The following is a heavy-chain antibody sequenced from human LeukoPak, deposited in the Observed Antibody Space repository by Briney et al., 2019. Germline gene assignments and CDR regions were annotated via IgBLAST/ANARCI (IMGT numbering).Heavy chain of an antibody. Sequence: GESLKISCKGSGYSFTSYWIGWVRQMPGKGLEWMGIIYPGDSGTRYSPSFQGQVTISTDKSISTAYLQWSSLKASDTAMYYCAKRGYMTSDAFDIWGQGTMVTVSS. D-gene: IGHD1-1*01. CDR1: GYSFTSYW. J-gene: IGHJ3*02. V-gene: IGHV5-51*01. CDR2: IYPGDSGT. CDR3: AKRGYMTSDAFDI.